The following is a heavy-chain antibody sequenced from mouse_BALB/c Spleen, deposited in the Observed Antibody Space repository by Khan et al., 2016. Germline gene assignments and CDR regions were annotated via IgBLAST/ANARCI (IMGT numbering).Heavy chain of an antibody. D-gene: IGHD2-4*01. CDR1: GYTFTSYY. Sequence: QVQLQQSGAELVKPGASVKLSCKASGYTFTSYYMYWVKQRPGQGLEWIGEINPRNGDTNFNERFKSKATLTVDKSSSTTYMQLSSLTSEDSAVYYGTRAGYDYPFAYWGQGTLVTVSA. V-gene: IGHV1S81*02. J-gene: IGHJ3*01. CDR2: INPRNGDT. CDR3: TRAGYDYPFAY.